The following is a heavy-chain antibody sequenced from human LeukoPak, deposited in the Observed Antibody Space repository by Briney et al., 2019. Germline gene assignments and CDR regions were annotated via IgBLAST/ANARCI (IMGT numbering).Heavy chain of an antibody. Sequence: SQTLSLTCTVSGASISNYCWSWIRQHRGRKRAWIANISFSGSNNYNPSFKPRVTTSLDTSKNQFSLKLSSVTAADTAVYYCARDQYHGSGTYAWFDPWGQGTLVTVSS. CDR2: ISFSGSN. J-gene: IGHJ5*02. CDR1: GASISNYC. CDR3: ARDQYHGSGTYAWFDP. V-gene: IGHV4-59*01. D-gene: IGHD3-10*01.